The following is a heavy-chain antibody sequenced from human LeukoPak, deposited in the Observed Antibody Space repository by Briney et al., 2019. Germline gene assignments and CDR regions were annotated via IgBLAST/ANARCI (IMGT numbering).Heavy chain of an antibody. V-gene: IGHV3-7*01. CDR2: IKQDGSEK. Sequence: GGSLRLSCAASGFTFSSYWMSWVRQAPGKGLEWVANIKQDGSEKYYVDSVKGRFTISRDNAKNSLYLQMNSLRAEDTAVYYCARDLYPPRGYYDSSGYYPYYFDYWGQGTLVTASS. CDR1: GFTFSSYW. J-gene: IGHJ4*02. D-gene: IGHD3-22*01. CDR3: ARDLYPPRGYYDSSGYYPYYFDY.